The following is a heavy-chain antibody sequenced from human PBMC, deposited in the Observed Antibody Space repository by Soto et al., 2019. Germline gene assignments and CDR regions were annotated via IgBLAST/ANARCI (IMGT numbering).Heavy chain of an antibody. V-gene: IGHV3-23*01. D-gene: IGHD3-22*01. Sequence: EVQLLESGGGLVQPGGSLRLSCAASGFTFSSYAMSWVRQAPGKGLEWVSAISGSGGSTYYADSVKGRFTISRDNSKNTLYLQMNSLRAEDTAVYYCAKVRLYSRGGHYYDSSGYYYQRPHYLDYWGQGTLVTVSS. J-gene: IGHJ4*02. CDR3: AKVRLYSRGGHYYDSSGYYYQRPHYLDY. CDR2: ISGSGGST. CDR1: GFTFSSYA.